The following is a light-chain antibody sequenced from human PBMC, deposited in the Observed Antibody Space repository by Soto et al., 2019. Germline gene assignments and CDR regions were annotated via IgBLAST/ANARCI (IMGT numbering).Light chain of an antibody. CDR1: QSVSSSY. J-gene: IGKJ4*01. CDR3: QQYGSPGLT. V-gene: IGKV3-20*01. Sequence: EIVLTQSPGTLSLSPGERATLSCRASQSVSSSYLAWYQQKPGQAHRLLIYGASSRATGIPDRFSGSGSGTDFTLTISRLEPEDFAVYYCQQYGSPGLTFGGGTKVEIK. CDR2: GAS.